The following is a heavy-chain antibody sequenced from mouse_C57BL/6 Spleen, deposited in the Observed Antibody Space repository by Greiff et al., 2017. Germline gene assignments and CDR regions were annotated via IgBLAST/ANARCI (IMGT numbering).Heavy chain of an antibody. D-gene: IGHD1-1*01. Sequence: VQLQQSGAELVKPGASVKMSCKASGYTFTSYWITWVKQRPGQGLEWIGDIYPGSGSTNYNEKFKSKATLTVDTSSSTAYMQLSSLPSEDSAVYYCAREGGYGSTLGARDYWGQGTSVTVSS. V-gene: IGHV1-55*01. CDR2: IYPGSGST. CDR3: AREGGYGSTLGARDY. J-gene: IGHJ4*01. CDR1: GYTFTSYW.